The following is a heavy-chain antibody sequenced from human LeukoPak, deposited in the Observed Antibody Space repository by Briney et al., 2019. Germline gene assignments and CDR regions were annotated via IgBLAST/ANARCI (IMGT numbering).Heavy chain of an antibody. D-gene: IGHD3-3*01. V-gene: IGHV1-2*06. CDR2: ITPNTGDT. CDR1: GYTFTGYY. CDR3: ARHHVGGIWSAGF. J-gene: IGHJ4*02. Sequence: ASVKVSCKASGYTFTGYYVHWVRQAPGQGLEWMGRITPNTGDTIYAQRFQGRGTMTRYTSISAAYMELSSLRSDDTSIYYCARHHVGGIWSAGFWGQGTLVTVSS.